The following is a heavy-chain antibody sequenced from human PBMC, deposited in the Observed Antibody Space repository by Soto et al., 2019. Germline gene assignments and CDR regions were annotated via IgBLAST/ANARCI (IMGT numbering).Heavy chain of an antibody. CDR1: GGTFSSYA. CDR2: IIPIFGTA. CDR3: ARITVVTPGSLVGVAYGMDV. Sequence: SVKVSCKASGGTFSSYAISWVRQAPGQGLEWMGGIIPIFGTANYAQKSQGRVTITADESTSTAYMELSSLRSEDTAVYYCARITVVTPGSLVGVAYGMDVWGQGTTVTVSS. D-gene: IGHD3-10*01. V-gene: IGHV1-69*13. J-gene: IGHJ6*02.